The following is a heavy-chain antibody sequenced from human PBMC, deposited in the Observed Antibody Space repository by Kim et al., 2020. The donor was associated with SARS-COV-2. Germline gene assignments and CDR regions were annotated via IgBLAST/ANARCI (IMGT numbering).Heavy chain of an antibody. V-gene: IGHV4-38-2*02. CDR1: SDSINSALS. J-gene: IGHJ4*02. CDR2: TYDSGDA. CDR3: ARGVEH. Sequence: SETLSLTCIVSSDSINSALSWGWIRQPPGEGLEWIGLTYDSGDAFYNPSLKSRVPISVDTSKNHFSLKLTSVTAADTAVYYCARGVEHWGQGTLVTVSS.